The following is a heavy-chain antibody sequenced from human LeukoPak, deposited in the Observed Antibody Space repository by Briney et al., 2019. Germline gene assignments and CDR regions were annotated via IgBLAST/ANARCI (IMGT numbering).Heavy chain of an antibody. CDR1: GFTFSDYA. J-gene: IGHJ4*02. CDR2: ISSDGGST. V-gene: IGHV3-64D*06. Sequence: GGSLRLSCSVSGFTFSDYAMHWVCQASGKGLKYVSSISSDGGSTYYADSVKGRFTISRDNSKNTLYLQMSSLRAEDTALYYCVKDRWIDYWGQGALVTVSS. D-gene: IGHD4-23*01. CDR3: VKDRWIDY.